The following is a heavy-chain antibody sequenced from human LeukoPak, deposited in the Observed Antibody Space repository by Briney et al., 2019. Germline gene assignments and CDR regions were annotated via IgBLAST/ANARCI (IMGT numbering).Heavy chain of an antibody. CDR1: GYTLTELS. CDR3: ATERPMSSSFDY. V-gene: IGHV1-24*01. J-gene: IGHJ4*02. Sequence: ASVKVSCKVSGYTLTELSMHWVRQAPGKGLEWMGGFDPEDGETIYAQKFQGRVTMTEDTSTDTAYMELSSLRSEDTAVYNCATERPMSSSFDYWGQGTLVTVSS. D-gene: IGHD6-6*01. CDR2: FDPEDGET.